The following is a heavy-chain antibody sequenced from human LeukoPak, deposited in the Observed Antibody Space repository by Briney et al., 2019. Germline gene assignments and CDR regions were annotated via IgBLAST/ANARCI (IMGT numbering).Heavy chain of an antibody. J-gene: IGHJ4*02. CDR3: ARGVLQPTPNFDY. CDR1: GYTFTSYG. V-gene: IGHV1-18*01. D-gene: IGHD1-1*01. CDR2: ISAYNGNT. Sequence: HWASVKVSCTASGYTFTSYGISWVRQAPGQGLEWMGWISAYNGNTSYAQKLQGRVTMTTDTSTSTAYMELRSLRPDDTAVYYCARGVLQPTPNFDYWGQGTLVTVSS.